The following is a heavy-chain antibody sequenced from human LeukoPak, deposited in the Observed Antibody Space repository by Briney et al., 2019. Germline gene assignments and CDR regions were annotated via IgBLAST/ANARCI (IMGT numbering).Heavy chain of an antibody. J-gene: IGHJ5*02. CDR1: GFTFSSYA. D-gene: IGHD5-24*01. CDR2: ISGSGGST. Sequence: GGSLRLSCAASGFTFSSYAMSWVRQAPGKGLEWVSAISGSGGSTYYADSMKGRFTISRDNSKNTLYLQMNSLRAEDTAVYYCAGNVEMATLGWFDPWGQGTLVTVSS. CDR3: AGNVEMATLGWFDP. V-gene: IGHV3-23*01.